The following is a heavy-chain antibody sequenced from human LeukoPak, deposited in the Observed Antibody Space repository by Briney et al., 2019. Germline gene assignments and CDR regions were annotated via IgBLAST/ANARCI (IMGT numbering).Heavy chain of an antibody. D-gene: IGHD3-22*01. CDR1: GFTFGSFW. CDR2: IQKDGSDK. J-gene: IGHJ4*02. V-gene: IGHV3-7*04. Sequence: GDALRLSCVASGFTFGSFWMSWVRQAPAKELEWVDKIQKDGSDKKYVDSVKDRFSISRDNARNSLYLEMNSFRAEDTAVYFCARVEPESRGYYDVWGQGTLVTVSS. CDR3: ARVEPESRGYYDV.